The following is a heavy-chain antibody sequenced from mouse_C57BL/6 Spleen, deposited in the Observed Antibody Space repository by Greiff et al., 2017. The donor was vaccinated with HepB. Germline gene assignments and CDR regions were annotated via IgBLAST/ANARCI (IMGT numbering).Heavy chain of an antibody. V-gene: IGHV1-26*01. Sequence: VQLQQSGPELVKPGASVKISCKASGYTFTDYYMNWVKQSHGKSLEWIGDINPNNGGTSYNQKFKGKATLTVDKSSSTAYMELRSLTSEDSAVYYCAREGLEGWGQGTTLTVSS. CDR2: INPNNGGT. J-gene: IGHJ2*01. CDR1: GYTFTDYY. D-gene: IGHD2-4*01. CDR3: AREGLEG.